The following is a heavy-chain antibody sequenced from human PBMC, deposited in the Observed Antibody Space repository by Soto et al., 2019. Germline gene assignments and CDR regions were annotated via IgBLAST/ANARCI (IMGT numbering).Heavy chain of an antibody. CDR1: GFTFNNYW. CDR2: IQQDGSEE. V-gene: IGHV3-7*01. Sequence: EVQLVESGGGLVQPGESLSLSCDGSGFTFNNYWMSWVRQAPGKGLEWVASIQQDGSEEYYVDSVKGRFTISRDNAKNSLYLQMNSLRAEDTAVYYCARALAAAQNYYYYGMDVWGQGTTVTVSS. CDR3: ARALAAAQNYYYYGMDV. D-gene: IGHD6-13*01. J-gene: IGHJ6*02.